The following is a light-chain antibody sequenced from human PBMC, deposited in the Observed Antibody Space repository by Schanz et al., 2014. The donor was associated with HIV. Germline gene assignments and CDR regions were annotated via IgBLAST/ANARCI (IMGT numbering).Light chain of an antibody. J-gene: IGLJ3*02. V-gene: IGLV6-57*02. Sequence: NFMLTQPHSVSESPGKTVTISCAGSSGSIASNFVQWYQQRPGSAPTTVIFEDNQRPSGVPDRFSGSIDSSSNSASLTISGLKTEDEADYYCQSSDTFNPKVFGGGTKLTVL. CDR2: EDN. CDR1: SGSIASNF. CDR3: QSSDTFNPKV.